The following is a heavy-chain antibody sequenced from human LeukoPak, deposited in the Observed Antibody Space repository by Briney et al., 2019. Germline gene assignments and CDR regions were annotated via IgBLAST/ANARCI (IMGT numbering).Heavy chain of an antibody. Sequence: PAGSLRLSCAASGFTFSSYGMHWVRQAPGKGLEWVAFIRYDGSNKYYADSVKGRFTISRDNSKNTLYLQMNSLRAEDTAVYYCAKDSTYYDSSGEGGYWGQGTLVTVSS. CDR1: GFTFSSYG. CDR3: AKDSTYYDSSGEGGY. J-gene: IGHJ4*02. D-gene: IGHD3-22*01. V-gene: IGHV3-30*02. CDR2: IRYDGSNK.